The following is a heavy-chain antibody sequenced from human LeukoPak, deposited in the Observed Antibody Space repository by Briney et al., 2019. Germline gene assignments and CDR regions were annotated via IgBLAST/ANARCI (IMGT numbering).Heavy chain of an antibody. CDR3: ARGTIFGVGYLSVPDY. CDR1: GGTFSSYA. V-gene: IGHV1-69*06. J-gene: IGHJ4*02. CDR2: IIPIFDTT. D-gene: IGHD3-3*01. Sequence: ASVKVSCKASGGTFSSYAINWVRQAPGQGLEWMGGIIPIFDTTNYAQNFQGRVTITADKSTNTAYMELSSLRSEDTAVYYCARGTIFGVGYLSVPDYWGQGTLVSVSS.